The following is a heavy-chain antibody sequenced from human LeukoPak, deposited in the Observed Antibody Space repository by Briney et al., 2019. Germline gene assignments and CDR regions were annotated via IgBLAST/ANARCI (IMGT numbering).Heavy chain of an antibody. Sequence: SETLSLTCTVSGDSISSSSSYWGWIRQPPGEGLEWIGSIYYSGSTYYNTSLKSQVTISVDTSKNQFSLKLSSVTAADTAVYYCARDMAVTGAFDIWGQGTMVTVSS. CDR2: IYYSGST. D-gene: IGHD2-21*02. CDR1: GDSISSSSSY. V-gene: IGHV4-39*07. CDR3: ARDMAVTGAFDI. J-gene: IGHJ3*02.